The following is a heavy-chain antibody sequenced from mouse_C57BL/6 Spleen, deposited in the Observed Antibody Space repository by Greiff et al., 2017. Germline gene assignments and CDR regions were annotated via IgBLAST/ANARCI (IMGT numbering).Heavy chain of an antibody. CDR3: ARWYCGSSQYYYAMDY. CDR1: GYTFTSYW. V-gene: IGHV1-69*01. J-gene: IGHJ4*01. Sequence: QVQLQQPGAELVMPGASVKLSCKASGYTFTSYWMHWVKQRPGQGLEWIGEIDPSDSYTNYNQKFKGKSTLTVDTSSSTAYMQLSSLTSEDSAVYYCARWYCGSSQYYYAMDYWGQGTSVTVSS. D-gene: IGHD1-1*01. CDR2: IDPSDSYT.